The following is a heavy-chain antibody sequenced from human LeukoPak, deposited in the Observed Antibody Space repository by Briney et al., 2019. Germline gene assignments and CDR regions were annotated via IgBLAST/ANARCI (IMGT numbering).Heavy chain of an antibody. V-gene: IGHV3-30*03. D-gene: IGHD5-18*01. CDR1: GFTFSSYG. Sequence: GGSLRLSCAASGFTFSSYGMHWVRQAPGKGLEWVAVISYDGSNKYYADSVKGRFTISRDNSKNTLYLQMNSLRAEDTAVYYCARIDFGDTAMAEPFDYWGQGTLVTVSS. CDR2: ISYDGSNK. J-gene: IGHJ4*02. CDR3: ARIDFGDTAMAEPFDY.